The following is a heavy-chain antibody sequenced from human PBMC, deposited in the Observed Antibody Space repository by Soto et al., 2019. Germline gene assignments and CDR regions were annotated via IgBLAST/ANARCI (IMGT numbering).Heavy chain of an antibody. CDR2: IYYSGST. D-gene: IGHD1-7*01. V-gene: IGHV4-61*01. J-gene: IGHJ4*02. Sequence: QVQLQESGPGLVKPSETLSLTCTVSGGSVSSGSYYWSWIRQPPGKGLEWIGYIYYSGSTNYNPSLRSRVTISVDTSKNQFSLKLSSVTAADTAVYYCARRRWNSPSDYWGQGTLVTVSS. CDR3: ARRRWNSPSDY. CDR1: GGSVSSGSYY.